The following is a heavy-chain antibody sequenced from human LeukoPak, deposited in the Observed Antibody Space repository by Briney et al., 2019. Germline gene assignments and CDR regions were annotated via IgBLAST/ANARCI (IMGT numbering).Heavy chain of an antibody. CDR1: GGSFSGYY. V-gene: IGHV4-34*01. Sequence: SETLSLTCAVYGGSFSGYYWSWIRQPPGKGLEWIGEINHSGSTNYNPSLKSRVTISVDTSKNQFSLKLSSVTAADTAVYYCASHQGFWSGYYWFDHWGQGTLVTVSS. J-gene: IGHJ5*02. CDR2: INHSGST. D-gene: IGHD3-3*01. CDR3: ASHQGFWSGYYWFDH.